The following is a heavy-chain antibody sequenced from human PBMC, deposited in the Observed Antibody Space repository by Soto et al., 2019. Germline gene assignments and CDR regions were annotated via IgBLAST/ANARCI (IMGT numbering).Heavy chain of an antibody. J-gene: IGHJ3*02. CDR1: GGSINSSSYY. CDR2: IYYSGST. Sequence: QLQLQESAPGLGKTSQTLSLTCTVAGGSINSSSYYWGGIRQPTGKGLESIGRIYYSGSTYFNPSPRRGGTISVDTAKNQFCLKVSAVVAVGTAVEYCGGRAVIWKRWSGDDAFDIWGQGTMVTVSS. D-gene: IGHD2-21*01. V-gene: IGHV4-39*01. CDR3: GGRAVIWKRWSGDDAFDI.